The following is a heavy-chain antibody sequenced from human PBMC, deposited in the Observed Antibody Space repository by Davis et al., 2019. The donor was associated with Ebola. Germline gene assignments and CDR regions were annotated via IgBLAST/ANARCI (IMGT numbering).Heavy chain of an antibody. CDR3: ARNLGIATTD. Sequence: MPSETLSLTCNVSGGSISSSSYYWSWIRQPPGKGLEWIGYIYYNGRTNYNPSLKSRVTISVDTSKNQVSLKLSSVTAADTAVYYCARNLGIATTDWGQGTQVTVSS. CDR1: GGSISSSSYY. CDR2: IYYNGRT. J-gene: IGHJ4*02. V-gene: IGHV4-61*01. D-gene: IGHD6-13*01.